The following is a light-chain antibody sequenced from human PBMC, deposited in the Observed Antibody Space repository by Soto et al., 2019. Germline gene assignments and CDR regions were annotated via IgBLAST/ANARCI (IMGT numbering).Light chain of an antibody. Sequence: DIQLTQSPSFLSASVGDRVTITCRASQGIRTFLAWYQQKLGAAPKLLIYAASTLPRGVSLSFSGSGSGTEFTLTITSLQPEDVAIYDCQHLNSYPRALAFGGGTKVEI. V-gene: IGKV1-9*01. CDR3: QHLNSYPRALA. CDR2: AAS. J-gene: IGKJ4*01. CDR1: QGIRTF.